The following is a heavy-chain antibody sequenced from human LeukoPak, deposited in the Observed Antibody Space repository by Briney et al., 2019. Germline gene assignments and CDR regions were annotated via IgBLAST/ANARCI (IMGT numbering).Heavy chain of an antibody. D-gene: IGHD6-13*01. V-gene: IGHV4-61*01. CDR3: ARVYYSRSYDYWYFDL. Sequence: SETLSLTCTVSGGSISSSSYYWSWIRQPPGKGLEWIGHIYYSGSTNYNPSLKSRVIISVDTSKNQLSMKLSSVTAADTAVYYCARVYYSRSYDYWYFDLWGRGTLVTVSS. J-gene: IGHJ2*01. CDR2: IYYSGST. CDR1: GGSISSSSYY.